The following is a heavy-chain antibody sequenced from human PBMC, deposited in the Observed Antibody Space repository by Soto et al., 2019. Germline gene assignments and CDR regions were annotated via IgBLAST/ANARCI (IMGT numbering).Heavy chain of an antibody. J-gene: IGHJ4*02. Sequence: SETLSLTCTVSGGSISSSSYYWGWIRQPPGKGLEWIGSIYYSGSTYYNPSLKSRVTISVDTSKNQFSLKLSSVTAAETAVYYCARQNYDILTERGVEGGDYWGQGTLVTVSS. D-gene: IGHD3-9*01. CDR2: IYYSGST. V-gene: IGHV4-39*01. CDR3: ARQNYDILTERGVEGGDY. CDR1: GGSISSSSYY.